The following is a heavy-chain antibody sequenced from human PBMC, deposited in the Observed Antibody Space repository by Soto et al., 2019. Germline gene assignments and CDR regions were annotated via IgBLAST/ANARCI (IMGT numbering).Heavy chain of an antibody. Sequence: PGESLKISCKGSGYSFTSYWISWVRQMPGKGLEWMGRIDPSDSYTNYSPSFQGHVTTSADKSISTAYLQWSSLKASDTAMYYCARPGLPVAENYYYYYYGMDVWGQGTTVTVSS. CDR1: GYSFTSYW. CDR3: ARPGLPVAENYYYYYYGMDV. CDR2: IDPSDSYT. V-gene: IGHV5-10-1*01. J-gene: IGHJ6*02. D-gene: IGHD6-19*01.